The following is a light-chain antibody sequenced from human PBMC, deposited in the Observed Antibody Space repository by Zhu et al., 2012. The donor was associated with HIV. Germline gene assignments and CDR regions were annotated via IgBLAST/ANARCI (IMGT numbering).Light chain of an antibody. CDR1: QSISSSF. J-gene: IGKJ4*01. Sequence: EIVLTQSPGTLSLSPGVRATLSCRASQSISSSFLAWYQQKPGQTPRLLIYGASSRATGTPDRFSGSGSGTEFTLTISSLQPEDFATYFCQHLTLYPTFGGGSKVEIK. CDR2: GAS. V-gene: IGKV3-20*01. CDR3: QHLTLYPT.